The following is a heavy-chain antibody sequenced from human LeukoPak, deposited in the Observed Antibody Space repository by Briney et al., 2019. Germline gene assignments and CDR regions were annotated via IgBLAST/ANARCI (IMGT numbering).Heavy chain of an antibody. CDR1: GFTFNTYG. V-gene: IGHV3-74*01. Sequence: GGSLRLSCAASGFTFNTYGMSWVRHSPGKGLVWVSRINSDGSSTSYADSVKGRFTISRDNSKNTLYLQMNSLRAEDTAVYYCARGPEFFDSSGYSDYFDYWGQETLATVSS. CDR3: ARGPEFFDSSGYSDYFDY. D-gene: IGHD3-22*01. J-gene: IGHJ4*02. CDR2: INSDGSST.